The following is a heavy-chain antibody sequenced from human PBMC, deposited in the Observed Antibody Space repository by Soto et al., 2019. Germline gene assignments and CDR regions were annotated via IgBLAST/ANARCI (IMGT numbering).Heavy chain of an antibody. CDR1: GYAFTSYA. Sequence: QVQLVQSGAEVKKPGASVKVSCKASGYAFTSYAMDWVRQAPGQRLEWMGWINAGNGNTKYSQKFQGRVTITRDTSASTAYMELSSLRSEDTAVYYCARDLWFGELPGGCFDYWGQGTLVTVSS. CDR2: INAGNGNT. V-gene: IGHV1-3*01. CDR3: ARDLWFGELPGGCFDY. D-gene: IGHD3-10*01. J-gene: IGHJ4*02.